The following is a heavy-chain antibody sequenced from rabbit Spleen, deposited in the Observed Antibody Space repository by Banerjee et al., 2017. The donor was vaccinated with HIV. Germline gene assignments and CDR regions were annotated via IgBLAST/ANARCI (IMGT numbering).Heavy chain of an antibody. CDR2: INSFTGRP. CDR3: ARDLDGVIGWNFGW. V-gene: IGHV1S45*01. D-gene: IGHD1-1*01. CDR1: GFDFSGYG. J-gene: IGHJ4*01. Sequence: QEQLVESGGGLVQPGGSLKLSCKASGFDFSGYGMSWVRQAPGKGLEWIASINSFTGRPVYATWAKGRFTVSKASWTTVTLQMTSLTAADTATYFCARDLDGVIGWNFGWWGPGTLVTVS.